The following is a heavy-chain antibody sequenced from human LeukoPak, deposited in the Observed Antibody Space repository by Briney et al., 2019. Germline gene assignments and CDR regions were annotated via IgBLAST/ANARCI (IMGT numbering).Heavy chain of an antibody. Sequence: PGRSLRLSCAASGFTFDDYAMHWVRQAPGKGLEWVSGISWNSGSIGYADSVKGRFTISRDNAKNSLYLQMNSLRAEDTALYYCVKSVTTVTTKGHFDYWGQGTLVTVSS. J-gene: IGHJ4*02. CDR3: VKSVTTVTTKGHFDY. D-gene: IGHD4-17*01. CDR1: GFTFDDYA. V-gene: IGHV3-9*01. CDR2: ISWNSGSI.